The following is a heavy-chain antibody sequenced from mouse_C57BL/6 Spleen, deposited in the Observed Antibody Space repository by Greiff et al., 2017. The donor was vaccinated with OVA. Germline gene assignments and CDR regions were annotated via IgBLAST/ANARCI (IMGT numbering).Heavy chain of an antibody. J-gene: IGHJ3*01. CDR3: TYGNYVGFAY. Sequence: VQLVESGAELVRPGASVTLSCKASGYTFTDYEMHWVKQTPVHGLEWIGAIDPETGGTAYNQKFKGKAILTADKSSSTAYMELRSLTSEDSAVYYCTYGNYVGFAYWGQGTLVTVSA. CDR1: GYTFTDYE. CDR2: IDPETGGT. V-gene: IGHV1-15*01. D-gene: IGHD2-1*01.